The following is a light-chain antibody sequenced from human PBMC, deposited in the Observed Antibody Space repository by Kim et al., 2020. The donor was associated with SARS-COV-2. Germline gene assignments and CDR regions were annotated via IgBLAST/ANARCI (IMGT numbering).Light chain of an antibody. CDR1: KLGDKY. Sequence: SVSPGQTASITCSGDKLGDKYACWYQQKPGQSPVLVIYQDSKGPSGIPERFSGSNSGNTATLTISGTQAMDEADYYCQAWDSSTGVFGTGTKVTVL. CDR3: QAWDSSTGV. J-gene: IGLJ1*01. CDR2: QDS. V-gene: IGLV3-1*01.